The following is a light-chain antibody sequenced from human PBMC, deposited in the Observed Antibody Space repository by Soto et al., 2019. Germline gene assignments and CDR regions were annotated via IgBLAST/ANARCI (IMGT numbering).Light chain of an antibody. J-gene: IGKJ4*01. CDR2: ATS. V-gene: IGKV1-27*01. CDR1: QGIAPY. Sequence: DVQMTQSPSSLSAFVGDRVTITCRASQGIAPYLAWFKQKPGKVPKLLIYATSTLQSGVPSRFSGSGSGTDFTLTINSLQPEDVGTYYCQKYNSAPLTGGGGPKVEIK. CDR3: QKYNSAPLT.